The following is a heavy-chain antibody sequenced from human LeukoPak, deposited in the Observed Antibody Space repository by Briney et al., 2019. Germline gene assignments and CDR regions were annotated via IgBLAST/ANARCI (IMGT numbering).Heavy chain of an antibody. Sequence: SGTLSLTCTVSGDSISSYYWSWIRQPARKGLEWIGHMYTSGSTNYNPSLKSRVTMSVDTSKNQLSLKVRSATAADTAAYYCARLRVVVGTRGPQWFDPWGQGTLVTVSS. CDR3: ARLRVVVGTRGPQWFDP. D-gene: IGHD1-1*01. J-gene: IGHJ5*02. CDR2: MYTSGST. V-gene: IGHV4-4*07. CDR1: GDSISSYY.